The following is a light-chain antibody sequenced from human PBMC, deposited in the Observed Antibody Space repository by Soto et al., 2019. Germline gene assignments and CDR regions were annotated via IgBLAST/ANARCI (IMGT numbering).Light chain of an antibody. CDR2: DVS. V-gene: IGLV2-11*01. CDR1: SSDVGGYNY. Sequence: QSVLTQPRSVSGSPGQSVTISCTGTSSDVGGYNYVSWYQQHPGKAPKVMIYDVSKRPSGVPDRFSGSKSDNTASLTISGLQAEDEADYYCRSYAGSYTLVFGGGTKVTVL. CDR3: RSYAGSYTLV. J-gene: IGLJ2*01.